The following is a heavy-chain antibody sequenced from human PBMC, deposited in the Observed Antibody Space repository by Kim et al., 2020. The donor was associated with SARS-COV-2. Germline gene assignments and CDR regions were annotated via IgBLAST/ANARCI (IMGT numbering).Heavy chain of an antibody. CDR3: GRREMTGYYDH. CDR2: T. J-gene: IGHJ4*02. V-gene: IGHV4-61*07. D-gene: IGHD3-9*01. Sequence: TNSNPSLESRVTISVDTSKNQFSLKLSSVTSADTAVYYCGRREMTGYYDHWGQGTLVTVSS.